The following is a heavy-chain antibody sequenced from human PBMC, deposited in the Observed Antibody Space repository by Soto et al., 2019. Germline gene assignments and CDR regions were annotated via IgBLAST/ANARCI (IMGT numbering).Heavy chain of an antibody. CDR1: GFTFSRYG. V-gene: IGHV3-33*01. Sequence: QVQRVEAGGGVVQPGRSLRLSCAASGFTFSRYGMHWGRQAPGKGLDGVAVIWDDGSTKYYADSVKGRFTISRDNSKNTLYLQMNSLRAEDTAVYYCARDRTGLAGTTGFWGQGTLVTVSS. J-gene: IGHJ4*02. D-gene: IGHD6-19*01. CDR3: ARDRTGLAGTTGF. CDR2: IWDDGSTK.